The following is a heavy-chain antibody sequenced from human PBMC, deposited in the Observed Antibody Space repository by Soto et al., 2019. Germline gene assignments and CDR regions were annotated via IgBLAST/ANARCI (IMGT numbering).Heavy chain of an antibody. J-gene: IGHJ6*02. CDR2: IWYDGSNK. D-gene: IGHD3-10*01. CDR3: ATGGSGSGYYYYYGMDV. CDR1: GFTFSSYG. Sequence: ESGGGVVQPGRSLRLSCAASGFTFSSYGMHWVRQAPGKGLEWVAVIWYDGSNKYYADSVKGRFTISRDNSKNTLYLQMNSLRAEDTAVYYCATGGSGSGYYYYYGMDVWGQGTTVTVSS. V-gene: IGHV3-33*01.